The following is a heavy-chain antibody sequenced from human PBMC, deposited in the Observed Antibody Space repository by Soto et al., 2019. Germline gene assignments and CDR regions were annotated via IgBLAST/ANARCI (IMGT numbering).Heavy chain of an antibody. CDR2: IYYSGST. CDR3: ASVYSSSWVYYYYYGMDV. Sequence: PSVTLSLTCTVSGGSVSSGSYYWSWIRQPPWKGLEWIGYIYYSGSTNYNPSLKSRVTISVDTSKNQFSLKLSSVTAADTAVYYCASVYSSSWVYYYYYGMDVWGQGTTVTVSS. J-gene: IGHJ6*02. CDR1: GGSVSSGSYY. V-gene: IGHV4-61*01. D-gene: IGHD6-13*01.